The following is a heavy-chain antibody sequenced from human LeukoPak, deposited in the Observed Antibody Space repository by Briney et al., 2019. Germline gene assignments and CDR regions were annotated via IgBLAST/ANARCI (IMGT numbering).Heavy chain of an antibody. J-gene: IGHJ6*02. D-gene: IGHD6-19*01. Sequence: QPGGSPRLSCAASGFSFSSYYMSWVRQAPGKGLEWVALINPDGNERYYVDSVKGRFSISRDNARNSLYLQMDSLRDDDTAMYFCTRDLAAVPGPRMDVWGQGTTVTVSS. CDR1: GFSFSSYY. V-gene: IGHV3-7*03. CDR2: INPDGNER. CDR3: TRDLAAVPGPRMDV.